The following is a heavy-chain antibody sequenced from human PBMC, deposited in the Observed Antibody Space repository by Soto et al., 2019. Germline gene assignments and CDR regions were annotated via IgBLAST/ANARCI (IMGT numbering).Heavy chain of an antibody. CDR3: ARGEAGSGSYHGDWFDP. CDR1: GGSFSGYY. D-gene: IGHD3-10*01. V-gene: IGHV4-34*01. J-gene: IGHJ5*02. Sequence: SETLSLTCAVYGGSFSGYYWSWIRQPPGKGLEWIGEINHSGSTNYNPSLKSRVTISVDTSKNQFSLKLSSVTAADTAVYYCARGEAGSGSYHGDWFDPRGQGTLVTVTS. CDR2: INHSGST.